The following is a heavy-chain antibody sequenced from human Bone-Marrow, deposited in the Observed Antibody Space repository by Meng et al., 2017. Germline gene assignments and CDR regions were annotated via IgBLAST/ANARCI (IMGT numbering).Heavy chain of an antibody. D-gene: IGHD3-22*01. CDR2: IYYSGST. V-gene: IGHV4-31*03. CDR1: GGSISSGGYY. CDR3: ARTTYYYDSSGYYVYYYDS. J-gene: IGHJ4*02. Sequence: LRLSCTVSGGSISSGGYYWSWIRQHPGKGLEWIGYIYYSGSTYYNPSLKSRVTISVDASKNQFSLKLSSVTAADTAVYYCARTTYYYDSSGYYVYYYDSWGQGTLVTVSS.